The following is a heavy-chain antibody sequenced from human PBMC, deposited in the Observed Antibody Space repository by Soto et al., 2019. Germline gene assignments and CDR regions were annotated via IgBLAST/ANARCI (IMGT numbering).Heavy chain of an antibody. CDR1: GYTFTSYD. Sequence: GASVKVSCKASGYTFTSYDINWVRQATGQGLEWMGWMNPNSGNTGYAQKFQGRVTMTRNTSISTAYMELSSLRSEDTVVYYCARGLHTYYYDSSGYPLDYWGQGTLVTVSS. D-gene: IGHD3-22*01. CDR2: MNPNSGNT. V-gene: IGHV1-8*01. J-gene: IGHJ4*02. CDR3: ARGLHTYYYDSSGYPLDY.